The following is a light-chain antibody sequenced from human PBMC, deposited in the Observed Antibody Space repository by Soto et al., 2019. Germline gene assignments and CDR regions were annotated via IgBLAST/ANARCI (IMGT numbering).Light chain of an antibody. CDR3: QQSYSTPRT. J-gene: IGKJ1*01. CDR2: GAS. V-gene: IGKV1-39*01. Sequence: DIQMTQSPSSLSASVGDRVTITCRASQSITNFLNWYQQKPGKAPILLIFGASTLQSGVPTSFSGSGSGTDFTLTISSLQPEDFATYYCQQSYSTPRTFGQGTKVGIK. CDR1: QSITNF.